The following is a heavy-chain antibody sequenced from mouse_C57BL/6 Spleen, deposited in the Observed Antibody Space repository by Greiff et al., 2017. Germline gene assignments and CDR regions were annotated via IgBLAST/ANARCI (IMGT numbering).Heavy chain of an antibody. CDR1: GFTFSSYG. V-gene: IGHV5-6*01. D-gene: IGHD2-3*01. CDR3: ARHHYDGYLYYFDY. Sequence: EVKLMESGGDLVKPGGSLKLSCAASGFTFSSYGMSWVRQTPDKRLEWVATISSGGSYTYYPDSAKGRFTISRDNAKNTLYLQMSSLKSEDTAMYYCARHHYDGYLYYFDYWGQGTTLTVSS. J-gene: IGHJ2*01. CDR2: ISSGGSYT.